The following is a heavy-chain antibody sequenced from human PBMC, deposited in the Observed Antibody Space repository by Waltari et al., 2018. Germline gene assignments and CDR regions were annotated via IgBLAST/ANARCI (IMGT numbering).Heavy chain of an antibody. V-gene: IGHV4-39*01. CDR1: GGSISSSNYY. Sequence: QLQLQESGPGLVKPSETLSLTCTVSGGSISSSNYYWGWISQPPGKGLEWIGNIYYSGSTYYNPSLKSRVTTYIDTSRNQFSLKLSSVTAADTAVYFCARLDSRSGSYYFDYWGQGTLVTVSS. CDR2: IYYSGST. CDR3: ARLDSRSGSYYFDY. J-gene: IGHJ4*02. D-gene: IGHD1-26*01.